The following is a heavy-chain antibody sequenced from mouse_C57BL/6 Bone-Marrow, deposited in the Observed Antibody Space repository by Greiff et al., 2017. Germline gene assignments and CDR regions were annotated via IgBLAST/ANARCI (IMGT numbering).Heavy chain of an antibody. V-gene: IGHV1-55*01. Sequence: QVQLQESGAELVKPGASVKMSCTASGFTFTSYWITWVKQRPGHGLEWIGDIYPGSGSTNYNAKFKSKATLTVDTSSSTAYLPLSSLTSKDSADYSCAKCGYYGSSRFDYWGKGTTLTVSS. CDR3: AKCGYYGSSRFDY. CDR2: IYPGSGST. J-gene: IGHJ2*01. CDR1: GFTFTSYW. D-gene: IGHD1-1*01.